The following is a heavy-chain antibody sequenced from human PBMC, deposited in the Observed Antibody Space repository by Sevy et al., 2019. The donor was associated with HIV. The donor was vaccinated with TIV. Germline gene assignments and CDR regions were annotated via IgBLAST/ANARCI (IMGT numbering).Heavy chain of an antibody. J-gene: IGHJ6*02. CDR3: AKMTTVTSYYYGMDV. CDR2: ISGSGGST. CDR1: GFTFSSHA. V-gene: IGHV3-23*01. D-gene: IGHD4-4*01. Sequence: GGSLRLSCAASGFTFSSHAMSWVRQAPGKGLEWVSAISGSGGSTYYADSVKGRFTISRDNSKNTLYLQMNSLRAEDTAVYYCAKMTTVTSYYYGMDVWGQGTTVTVSS.